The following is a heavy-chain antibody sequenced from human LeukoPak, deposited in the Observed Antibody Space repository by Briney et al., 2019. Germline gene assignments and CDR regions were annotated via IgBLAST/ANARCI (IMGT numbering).Heavy chain of an antibody. CDR2: IIPIFGTA. V-gene: IGHV1-69*05. CDR3: ARVGCYDSSGSFDY. J-gene: IGHJ4*02. D-gene: IGHD3-22*01. Sequence: SVKVSCKASGGTFSSYAISWVRQAPGQGLEWMGGIIPIFGTANYAQKFQGRVTITTDESTSTAYMELSSLRSEDTAVYYCARVGCYDSSGSFDYWGQGTQVTVSS. CDR1: GGTFSSYA.